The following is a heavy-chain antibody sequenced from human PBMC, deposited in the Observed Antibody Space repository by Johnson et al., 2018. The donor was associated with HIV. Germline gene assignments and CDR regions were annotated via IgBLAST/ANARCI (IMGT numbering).Heavy chain of an antibody. D-gene: IGHD6-19*01. J-gene: IGHJ3*01. CDR2: IRYDGSNK. Sequence: QVQLVESGGGVVQPGRSLRLSCAASGFTFSSYAMHWVRQAPGKGLEWVAFIRYDGSNKYYADSVKGRFTMSRDNPKNTLYLHMKSLRPEDTSIYYCAKDDNLGVWYSDAFDVWGQGTVVTVSS. CDR3: AKDDNLGVWYSDAFDV. V-gene: IGHV3-30*02. CDR1: GFTFSSYA.